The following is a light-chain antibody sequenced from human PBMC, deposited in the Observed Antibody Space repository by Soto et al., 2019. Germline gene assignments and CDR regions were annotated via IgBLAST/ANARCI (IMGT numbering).Light chain of an antibody. Sequence: ENVLTQSPGTLSVSPGVRATLSCRASQSVMSNLAWYQQKPGQVPSLLIYGASTRATDIPARFSGSGSGTEFTLTISSLQSEDFAVYYCQQYNNWPRTFGQGTKVDIK. CDR1: QSVMSN. CDR2: GAS. CDR3: QQYNNWPRT. V-gene: IGKV3-15*01. J-gene: IGKJ1*01.